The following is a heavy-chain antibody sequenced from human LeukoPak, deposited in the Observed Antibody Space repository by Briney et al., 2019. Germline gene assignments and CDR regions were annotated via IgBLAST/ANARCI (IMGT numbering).Heavy chain of an antibody. V-gene: IGHV1-69*04. J-gene: IGHJ3*02. CDR3: ARGDTSRDAFDI. CDR1: GGTFSSYA. D-gene: IGHD2-2*02. Sequence: SVKVSCKASGGTFSSYAISWVRQAPGQGLEWMGRIIPILGIANYAQKFQGRVTITADKSTSTTYMELSSLRSEDTAVYYCARGDTSRDAFDIWGQGTMVTVSS. CDR2: IIPILGIA.